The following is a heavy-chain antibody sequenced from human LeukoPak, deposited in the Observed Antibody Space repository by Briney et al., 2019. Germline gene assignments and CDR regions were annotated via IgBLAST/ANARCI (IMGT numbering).Heavy chain of an antibody. CDR1: GYTFNNYY. CDR2: IKSGDSKT. D-gene: IGHD1-26*01. V-gene: IGHV1-46*02. J-gene: IGHJ6*04. Sequence: AAVTVSCMPSGYTFNNYYIHGVRQAPGQGGEGVGLIKSGDSKTNYAQTLQGRVTMTRDTSTRTVYMEVSSLRSEDTGVYYCAIVAYSGNYYWSSDVRGKATTVSV. CDR3: AIVAYSGNYYWSSDV.